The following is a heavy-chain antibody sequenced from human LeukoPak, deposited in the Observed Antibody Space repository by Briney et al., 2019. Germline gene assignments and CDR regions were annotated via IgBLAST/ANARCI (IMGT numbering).Heavy chain of an antibody. J-gene: IGHJ2*01. V-gene: IGHV4-34*01. Sequence: KPSETLSLTCAVYVGSFSGYYWSWIRQAPGKGLEWIGEIDHSGNTNYNPSLKSRVTISVDKSKNQFSLKLTSVTAADTAVYYCARRTLGYSNDGAYHYWYFDLWARGTLVTVSS. CDR3: ARRTLGYSNDGAYHYWYFDL. CDR1: VGSFSGYY. CDR2: IDHSGNT. D-gene: IGHD2-8*01.